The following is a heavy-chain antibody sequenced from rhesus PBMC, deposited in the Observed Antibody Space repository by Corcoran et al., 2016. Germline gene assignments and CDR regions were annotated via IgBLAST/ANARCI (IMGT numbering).Heavy chain of an antibody. J-gene: IGHJ4*01. CDR1: VSSISRNY. CDR2: IYGSGGRS. CDR3: ARHSSGYYGFDF. V-gene: IGHV4-160*01. Sequence: QVQLQESGPGLVKPSETLSLTCVVSVSSISRNYWRWIRQPPGQGLEWIGRIYGSGGRSYYNPSLKSRVTISTDTSKIQFSLNLNSVTAADTAVYYCARHSSGYYGFDFWGPGVLVTVSS. D-gene: IGHD6-31*01.